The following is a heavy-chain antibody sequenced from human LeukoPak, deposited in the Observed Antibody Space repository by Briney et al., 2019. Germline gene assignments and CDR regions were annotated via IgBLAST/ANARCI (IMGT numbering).Heavy chain of an antibody. Sequence: ASVKVSCKASGYTFTGYYIHWVRQAPGQGLEWMGWINPNSGGTNYAQKFQGRVTMTRDTSISTAYMELSRLRSDDTAVYYCAGVATMVWDGYKIFDYWGQGTLVTVSS. V-gene: IGHV1-2*02. D-gene: IGHD5-24*01. CDR1: GYTFTGYY. CDR2: INPNSGGT. J-gene: IGHJ4*02. CDR3: AGVATMVWDGYKIFDY.